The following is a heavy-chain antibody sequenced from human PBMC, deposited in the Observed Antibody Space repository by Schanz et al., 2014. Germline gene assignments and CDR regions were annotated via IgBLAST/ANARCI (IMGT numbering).Heavy chain of an antibody. CDR3: VKDLQRELLRDDHYYGMDV. D-gene: IGHD1-26*01. J-gene: IGHJ6*02. CDR1: GFTMITYA. Sequence: QVQLVESGGGVVQPGRSLRLSCAASGFTMITYAMHWVRQPPGKGLEWVAIITYDGSSKYYADSVRGRFTTSRDNSKNTMYLQMNSLRAEDTAVYYCVKDLQRELLRDDHYYGMDVWGQGTTVTVSS. V-gene: IGHV3-30*04. CDR2: ITYDGSSK.